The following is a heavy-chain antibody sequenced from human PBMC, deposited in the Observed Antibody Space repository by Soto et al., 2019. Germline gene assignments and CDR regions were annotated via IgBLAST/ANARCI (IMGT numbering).Heavy chain of an antibody. CDR1: GGSISSGSYY. CDR2: IYYSGST. V-gene: IGHV4-31*03. Sequence: SETLSLTCTVSGGSISSGSYYWSWIRQHPGKGLEWIGYIYYSGSTYYNPSLKSRVTISVDTSKNQFSLKLSSVTAADTALYYCARGITIFGVVYFDYWGQGTLVTVSS. D-gene: IGHD3-3*01. CDR3: ARGITIFGVVYFDY. J-gene: IGHJ4*02.